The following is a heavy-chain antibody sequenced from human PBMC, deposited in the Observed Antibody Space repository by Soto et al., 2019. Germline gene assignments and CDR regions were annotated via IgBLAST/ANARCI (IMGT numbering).Heavy chain of an antibody. D-gene: IGHD2-15*01. Sequence: QITLKESGPPLVRPAQTLTLTCAGFSLTTTRMGVAWIRQPPGKALEWLALIYWDDDKRYSPSLKNRLTVSKDTSTNRVVLTITNISPDDTGTYFCAHAGDVDLLSFDRWGPGTLVTVSS. CDR1: GFSLTTTRMG. J-gene: IGHJ4*02. CDR2: IYWDDDK. CDR3: AHAGDVDLLSFDR. V-gene: IGHV2-5*02.